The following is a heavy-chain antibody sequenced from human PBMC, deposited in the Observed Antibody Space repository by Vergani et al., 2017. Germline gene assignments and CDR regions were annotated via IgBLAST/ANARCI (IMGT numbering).Heavy chain of an antibody. CDR3: ARVGWFGESPTIAVGSDY. J-gene: IGHJ4*02. CDR1: GYTFTSYY. CDR2: INPSGGST. V-gene: IGHV1-46*01. D-gene: IGHD3-10*01. Sequence: QVQLVQSGAEVKKPGASVKVSCKASGYTFTSYYMHWVRQAPGQGLEWMGIINPSGGSTSYAQKFQGRVTMTRDTSTSTVYMELSSLRSEDTAVYYCARVGWFGESPTIAVGSDYWGQGTLVTVSS.